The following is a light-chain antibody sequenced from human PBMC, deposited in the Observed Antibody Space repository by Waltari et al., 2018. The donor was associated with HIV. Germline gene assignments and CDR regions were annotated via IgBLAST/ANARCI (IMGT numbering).Light chain of an antibody. CDR3: QQANGFPRT. CDR1: QDIKRW. Sequence: DIQMTQSPSSLSASVGDRVTITCRASQDIKRWLAWYQQKPGKAPKLLIAASSSLQSGVPSRFSGSGSGTEFTLTIRSLQPEDFATYYCQQANGFPRTFGQGTKVEVK. V-gene: IGKV1-12*01. J-gene: IGKJ1*01. CDR2: ASS.